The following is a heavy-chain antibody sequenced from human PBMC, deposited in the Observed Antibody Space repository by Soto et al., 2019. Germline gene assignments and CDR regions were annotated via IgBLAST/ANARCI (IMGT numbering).Heavy chain of an antibody. D-gene: IGHD3-22*01. Sequence: SETLSLTCTVSGGSISSGDYYWSWIRRPPGKGLEWIGYIYYIGSTYYNPSLKSRVTISVDTSKNQFSLKLSSVTAADTAVYYCARALTYYDSSGYYPSNWFDPWGQGTLVTVSS. CDR3: ARALTYYDSSGYYPSNWFDP. V-gene: IGHV4-30-4*01. CDR2: IYYIGST. CDR1: GGSISSGDYY. J-gene: IGHJ5*02.